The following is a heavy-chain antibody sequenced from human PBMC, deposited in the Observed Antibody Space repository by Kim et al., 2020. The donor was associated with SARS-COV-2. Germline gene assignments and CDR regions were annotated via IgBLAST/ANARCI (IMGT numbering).Heavy chain of an antibody. D-gene: IGHD6-19*01. Sequence: GGSLRLSCAASGFTFSSYWMHWVRQFPGKGLVWVSRISPDGTSTSYADSVKGRFTISRDNAKNTLFLQMSSLRAEDSALFYCVKGTSGWPYWGQGTLVTVSS. CDR3: VKGTSGWPY. V-gene: IGHV3-74*01. CDR1: GFTFSSYW. J-gene: IGHJ4*02. CDR2: ISPDGTST.